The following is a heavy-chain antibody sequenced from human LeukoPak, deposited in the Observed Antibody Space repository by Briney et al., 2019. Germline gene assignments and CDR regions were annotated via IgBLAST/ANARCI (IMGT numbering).Heavy chain of an antibody. V-gene: IGHV3-7*03. J-gene: IGHJ6*04. CDR1: GFTFSSYW. D-gene: IGHD3-10*01. CDR3: ARESRRITMVRGLDMDV. Sequence: PGGSLRLSCAASGFTFSSYWMHWVRRAPGKGLEWVANIKEVGSQKYFVDSVKGRFTISRDTAKNSLYLQMNSLRAEDTAVHYCARESRRITMVRGLDMDVWGKGTTVTVSS. CDR2: IKEVGSQK.